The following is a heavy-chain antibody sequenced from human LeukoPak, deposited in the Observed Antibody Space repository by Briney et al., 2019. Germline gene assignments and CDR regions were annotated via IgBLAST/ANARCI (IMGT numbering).Heavy chain of an antibody. V-gene: IGHV3-7*01. CDR3: AKGAVVVAATRGYYFDY. D-gene: IGHD2-15*01. J-gene: IGHJ4*02. CDR2: IKQDGSEK. CDR1: GFTFSNYW. Sequence: LGGSLRLSCAASGFTFSNYWMSWVRQAPGKGLEWVASIKQDGSEKFYVDSVKGRFTISRDNAKNSLYLQMNSLRAEDTAAYYCAKGAVVVAATRGYYFDYWGQGTLVTVSS.